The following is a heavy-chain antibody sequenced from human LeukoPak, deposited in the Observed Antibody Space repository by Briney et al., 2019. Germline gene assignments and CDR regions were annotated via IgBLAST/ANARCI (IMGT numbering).Heavy chain of an antibody. J-gene: IGHJ4*02. CDR3: AKLQTAVVPAATLGFDS. D-gene: IGHD2-2*01. Sequence: PGGSLRLSCAASGFTFNKYAMSWVRQSPGKGLEWVSAIGRSGANSYYATSVKGRFIVSRDNTKNTFHLQMNRLRAEDTAIYYCAKLQTAVVPAATLGFDSWGQGTLVTVSS. V-gene: IGHV3-23*01. CDR1: GFTFNKYA. CDR2: IGRSGANS.